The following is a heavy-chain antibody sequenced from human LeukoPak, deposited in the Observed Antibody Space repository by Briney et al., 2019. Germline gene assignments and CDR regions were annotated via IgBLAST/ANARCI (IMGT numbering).Heavy chain of an antibody. CDR2: IGGGDT. J-gene: IGHJ4*02. CDR1: GFDFSTYA. CDR3: AKDGQSFNSMWDYLDS. D-gene: IGHD1-26*01. Sequence: GGSLRLSCAASGFDFSTYAMSWVRQAPGEGLEWVAGIGGGDTHYADSVKGRFTISRDNSKSMVELQMSSLRAEDTAVYYCAKDGQSFNSMWDYLDSWGRGTLVTVSS. V-gene: IGHV3-23*01.